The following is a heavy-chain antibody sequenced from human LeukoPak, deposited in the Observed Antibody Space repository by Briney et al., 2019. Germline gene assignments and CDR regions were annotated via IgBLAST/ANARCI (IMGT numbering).Heavy chain of an antibody. Sequence: PSETLSLTCAVYGGSFSAYYWSWIRQPPGKGLEWIGEINHSGSTNYNPSLKSRVTISVDTSKNQFSLKLSSVTAADTAVYYCARGSITMVRGPRKYYHGMDVWGQGTTVTVSS. CDR1: GGSFSAYY. CDR2: INHSGST. J-gene: IGHJ6*02. V-gene: IGHV4-34*01. D-gene: IGHD3-10*01. CDR3: ARGSITMVRGPRKYYHGMDV.